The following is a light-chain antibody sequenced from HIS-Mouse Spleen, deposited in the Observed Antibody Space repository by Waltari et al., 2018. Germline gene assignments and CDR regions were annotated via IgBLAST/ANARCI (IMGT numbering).Light chain of an antibody. V-gene: IGLV2-14*03. J-gene: IGLJ3*02. CDR1: SSDAGGYHY. CDR3: CSYAGSYTWV. CDR2: DVS. Sequence: QSALTQPASVSGSPGQSITISCTGTSSDAGGYHYVPWYQQHPGKAPKLMFYDVSNRPSGVSNRFSGSKSGNTASLTISGLQAEDEADYYCCSYAGSYTWVFGGGTKLTVL.